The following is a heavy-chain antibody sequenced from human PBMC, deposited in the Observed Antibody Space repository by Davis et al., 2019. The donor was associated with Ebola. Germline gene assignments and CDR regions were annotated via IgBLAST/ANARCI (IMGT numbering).Heavy chain of an antibody. CDR2: ISHSGST. J-gene: IGHJ4*02. V-gene: IGHV4-38-2*02. Sequence: MPSETLSLTCSVSGFSISGGYYWGWIRQAPGKGMEWIGSISHSGSTYFTPSLASRLTISIDTSKNQFSLTLTSVTAADTAMYFCARDLYDSSGYMTYFDYWGQGTLVTVSS. D-gene: IGHD3-22*01. CDR1: GFSISGGYY. CDR3: ARDLYDSSGYMTYFDY.